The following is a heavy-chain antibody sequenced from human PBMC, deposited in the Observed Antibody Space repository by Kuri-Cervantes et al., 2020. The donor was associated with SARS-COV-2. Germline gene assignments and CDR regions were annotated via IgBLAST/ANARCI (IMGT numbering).Heavy chain of an antibody. CDR2: MNPNRGNT. Sequence: ASVKVSCKASGYTFTSYDINWVRQATGQGLEWMGWMNPNRGNTGYAQKFQGRVTITRNTSISTAYMELSSLRSEDTAVYYCARAFSNYVDWFDPWGQGTLVTVSS. V-gene: IGHV1-8*03. J-gene: IGHJ5*02. CDR1: GYTFTSYD. D-gene: IGHD4-11*01. CDR3: ARAFSNYVDWFDP.